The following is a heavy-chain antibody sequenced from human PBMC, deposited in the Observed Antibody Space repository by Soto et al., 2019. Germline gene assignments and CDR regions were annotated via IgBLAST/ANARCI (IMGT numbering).Heavy chain of an antibody. V-gene: IGHV3-30*18. J-gene: IGHJ6*02. CDR2: ISYDGSNK. D-gene: IGHD6-13*01. CDR3: AKVRRRDSSSWSPYYYYGMDV. Sequence: WWSLRLSCAASGFTFSSYGMHWVRQAPGKGLEWVAVISYDGSNKYYADSVKGRFTISRDNSKNTLYLQMNSLRAEDTAVYYCAKVRRRDSSSWSPYYYYGMDVWGQGTTVTVSS. CDR1: GFTFSSYG.